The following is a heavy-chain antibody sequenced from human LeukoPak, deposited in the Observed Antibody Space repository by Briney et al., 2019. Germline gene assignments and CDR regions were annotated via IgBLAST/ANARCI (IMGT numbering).Heavy chain of an antibody. CDR3: ARRQLGYGGIVVVPAAFDY. D-gene: IGHD2-2*01. V-gene: IGHV3-30-3*01. CDR1: GFTFSIYA. CDR2: ISYEGSNK. Sequence: PGGSLRLSFAASGFTFSIYAVHWVRQPPGKGLEWVAVISYEGSNKYYADSVKGRFTISRDNSKNTLYLQMNSLRAEDTAVYYCARRQLGYGGIVVVPAAFDYWGQGTLVTVSS. J-gene: IGHJ4*02.